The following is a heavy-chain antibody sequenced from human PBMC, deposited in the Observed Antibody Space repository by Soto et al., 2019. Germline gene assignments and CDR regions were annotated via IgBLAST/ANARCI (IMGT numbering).Heavy chain of an antibody. CDR1: GGTFSSYT. J-gene: IGHJ4*02. CDR3: ARDYGDYYFDY. D-gene: IGHD4-17*01. CDR2: IIPILGIA. V-gene: IGHV1-69*08. Sequence: QVQLVQSGAEVKKPGSSVKVSCKASGGTFSSYTISWVRQAPGQGLEWMGRIIPILGIANHAQKFQGRVTITADKSTSTAYTELSSLRSEDTAVYHCARDYGDYYFDYWGQGTLVTVSP.